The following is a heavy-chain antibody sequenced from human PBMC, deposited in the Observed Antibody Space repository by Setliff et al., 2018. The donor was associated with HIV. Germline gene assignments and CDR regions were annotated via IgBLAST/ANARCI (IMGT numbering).Heavy chain of an antibody. D-gene: IGHD2-15*01. J-gene: IGHJ3*02. V-gene: IGHV4-38-2*02. CDR1: GDSINRGYY. CDR2: IYKSGST. CDR3: ARDSCHGGGCYSLTAFDI. Sequence: ASETLSLTCAVSGDSINRGYYWAWIRQPPGKGPEWIGSIYKSGSTYHNPSLKSRVTISVNLSKNHFALRLTSVTAADTAVYYCARDSCHGGGCYSLTAFDIWGQGAVVTVSS.